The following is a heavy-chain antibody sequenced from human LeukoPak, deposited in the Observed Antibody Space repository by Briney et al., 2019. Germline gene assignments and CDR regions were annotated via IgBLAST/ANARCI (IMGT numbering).Heavy chain of an antibody. J-gene: IGHJ6*03. V-gene: IGHV4-59*01. CDR1: GGPISSYY. CDR2: IYYSGST. CDR3: ARDFGPQGYSYMDV. D-gene: IGHD3-10*01. Sequence: SETLSLTCTVSGGPISSYYWSWIRQPPGQGLEWIGYIYYSGSTSYNPSLKSRVTISVDTSKNQFSLKLSSVTAADTSVYYCARDFGPQGYSYMDVWGKGTTVTVSS.